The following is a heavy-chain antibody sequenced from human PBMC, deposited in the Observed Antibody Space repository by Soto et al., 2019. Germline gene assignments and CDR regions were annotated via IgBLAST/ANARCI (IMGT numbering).Heavy chain of an antibody. V-gene: IGHV3-23*01. D-gene: IGHD3-10*01. J-gene: IGHJ3*02. CDR2: ISGSGGST. Sequence: GGSLRLSCAASGFTFSSYAMSWVRQAPGKGLEWVSAISGSGGSTYYADSVKGRFTISRDNSKNTLYLQMNSLRAEDTAVYYCAKDLRSPITTMVRGADSDAFDIWGQGTMVTVSS. CDR3: AKDLRSPITTMVRGADSDAFDI. CDR1: GFTFSSYA.